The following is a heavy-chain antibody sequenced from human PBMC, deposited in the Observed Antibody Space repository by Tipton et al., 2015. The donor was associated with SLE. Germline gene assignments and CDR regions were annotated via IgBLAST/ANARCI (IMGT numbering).Heavy chain of an antibody. Sequence: TLSLTCDVSGASVSTKNWWSWVRQPPGKGLEWVGEVHHSGTSNYNPSLKGRATISVDKSKNQLSLEINSVTAADTAVYYCARDNSATAEDAFDFWGHGTMVTVSS. V-gene: IGHV4-4*02. CDR3: ARDNSATAEDAFDF. CDR1: GASVSTKNW. D-gene: IGHD5-12*01. J-gene: IGHJ3*01. CDR2: VHHSGTS.